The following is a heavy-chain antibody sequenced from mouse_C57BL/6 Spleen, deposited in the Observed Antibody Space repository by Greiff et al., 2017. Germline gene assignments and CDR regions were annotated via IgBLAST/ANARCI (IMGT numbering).Heavy chain of an antibody. CDR2: IYPGDGDT. CDR1: GYAFSSSW. V-gene: IGHV1-82*01. J-gene: IGHJ2*01. CDR3: ERYYDGSSYDFDY. Sequence: QVQLQQSGPELVKPGASVKISCKASGYAFSSSWMNWVKQRPGKGLEWIGRIYPGDGDTNYNGKFKGKATLTADKSSSKAYMQLSSLTSEDSAVYVGERYYDGSSYDFDYWGQGTTLTVSS. D-gene: IGHD1-1*01.